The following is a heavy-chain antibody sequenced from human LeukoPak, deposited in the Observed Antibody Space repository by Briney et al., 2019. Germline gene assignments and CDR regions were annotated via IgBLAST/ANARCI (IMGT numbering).Heavy chain of an antibody. CDR3: ARVTDNASYYEYFHH. Sequence: GGSLRLSCAASGFTFSTYYMNWVRQAPGKGLEWVSSISTSSSYIYYADAVKGRFTISRDNAKNSLYLQINSLRAEDTAVYYCARVTDNASYYEYFHHWGQGTLVTVSS. CDR2: ISTSSSYI. V-gene: IGHV3-21*04. D-gene: IGHD4-11*01. J-gene: IGHJ1*01. CDR1: GFTFSTYY.